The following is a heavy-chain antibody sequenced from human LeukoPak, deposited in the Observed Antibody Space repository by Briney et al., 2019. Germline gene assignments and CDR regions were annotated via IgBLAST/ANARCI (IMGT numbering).Heavy chain of an antibody. V-gene: IGHV3-30*04. Sequence: GGSLRLSGAASGFTFSSYAMHWVRQAPGKGLEWVAVISYDGSNKYYADSVKGRFTISRDNSKNTLYLQMNSLRAEDTAVYYCARDRFEQQLVWYYFDYWGQGTLVTVSS. D-gene: IGHD6-13*01. CDR1: GFTFSSYA. CDR3: ARDRFEQQLVWYYFDY. J-gene: IGHJ4*02. CDR2: ISYDGSNK.